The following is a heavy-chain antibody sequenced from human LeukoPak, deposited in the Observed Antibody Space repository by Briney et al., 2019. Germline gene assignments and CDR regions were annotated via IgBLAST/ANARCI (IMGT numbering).Heavy chain of an antibody. CDR3: ARGRNYYDSSGYYYEGDAFDI. J-gene: IGHJ3*02. D-gene: IGHD3-22*01. Sequence: SETLSLTCTVSVYSISSSSYYWGWIRQPPGKGLEWMGSIYYSGSTYYNPSLKSRVTISVDTSKNQFSLKLSSVTAADTAVYYCARGRNYYDSSGYYYEGDAFDIWGQGTMVTVSS. CDR2: IYYSGST. V-gene: IGHV4-39*07. CDR1: VYSISSSSYY.